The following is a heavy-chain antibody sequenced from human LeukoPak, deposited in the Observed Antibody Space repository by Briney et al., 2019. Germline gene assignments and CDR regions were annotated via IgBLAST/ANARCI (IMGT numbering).Heavy chain of an antibody. D-gene: IGHD3-9*01. J-gene: IGHJ4*02. Sequence: GGSLRLSCSASGFTFSSYAMHWVRQAPGKGLEWISSFTTTSIYMYYADSVKGRFTISRDSAKNSLYLQMNSLRAEDTAVYYCARSILTGYIGEGFDKWGQGTLVTVSS. V-gene: IGHV3-21*01. CDR2: FTTTSIYM. CDR3: ARSILTGYIGEGFDK. CDR1: GFTFSSYA.